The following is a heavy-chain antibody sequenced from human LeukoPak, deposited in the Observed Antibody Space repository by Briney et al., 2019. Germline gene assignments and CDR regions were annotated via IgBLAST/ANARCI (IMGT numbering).Heavy chain of an antibody. CDR1: GFTFSSYE. J-gene: IGHJ4*02. CDR2: ISSSGSTI. CDR3: ARGPYYFDY. V-gene: IGHV3-48*03. Sequence: PGGSLRLSCAASGFTFSSYEINWVRQAPGKGLEWVSYISSSGSTIYYADSVKGRFTISRDNAKNSLYLQMNSLRAEDTAVYYCARGPYYFDYWGQGTLVTVSS.